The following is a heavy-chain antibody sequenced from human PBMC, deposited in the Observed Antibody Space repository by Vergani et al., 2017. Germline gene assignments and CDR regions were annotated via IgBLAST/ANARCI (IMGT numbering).Heavy chain of an antibody. D-gene: IGHD3-10*01. CDR2: ISGSGVSA. J-gene: IGHJ4*02. Sequence: EVQLLESGGGLVQPGGSLRLTCAASELTFSNYAMNWVRQAPGKGLEWVSGISGSGVSAYYTDSVKGRFTISRDNSKKMLFLQMNSLRTEDTAIYYCAKQYFVSGNYLFYYWGQGTLVTVSS. V-gene: IGHV3-23*01. CDR1: ELTFSNYA. CDR3: AKQYFVSGNYLFYY.